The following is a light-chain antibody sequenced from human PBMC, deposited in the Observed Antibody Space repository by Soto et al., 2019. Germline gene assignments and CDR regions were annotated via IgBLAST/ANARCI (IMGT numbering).Light chain of an antibody. CDR2: GAS. V-gene: IGKV3-20*01. Sequence: EVVLTQSPGTLSLSPGESATLSCRASQSVYINSLAWYQHKRGRAPRLLIYGASPRATAVPDRFTGSGSGTDFALTISSLEPEDAAVYYCQQYGDSPFTFGPGTNLDIK. CDR3: QQYGDSPFT. J-gene: IGKJ2*01. CDR1: QSVYINS.